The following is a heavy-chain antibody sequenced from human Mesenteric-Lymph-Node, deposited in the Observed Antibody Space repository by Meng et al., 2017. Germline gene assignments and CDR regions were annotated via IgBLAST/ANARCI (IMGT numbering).Heavy chain of an antibody. Sequence: SETLSLTCAVYGGSFSGYYWSWIRQPPGKGLEWIGEINHSGSTNYNPSLKSRVTISVDTSKNQFSLKLSSVTAADTAVYYCARAGSGWLRGYFQHWGQGTLVTVSS. CDR2: INHSGST. D-gene: IGHD6-13*01. J-gene: IGHJ1*01. CDR3: ARAGSGWLRGYFQH. V-gene: IGHV4-34*01. CDR1: GGSFSGYY.